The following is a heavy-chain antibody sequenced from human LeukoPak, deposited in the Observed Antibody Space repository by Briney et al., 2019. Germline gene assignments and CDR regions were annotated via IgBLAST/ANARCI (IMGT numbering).Heavy chain of an antibody. CDR2: IIGNGGDI. V-gene: IGHV3-23*01. J-gene: IGHJ4*02. CDR1: GFTFNTYA. D-gene: IGHD5-24*01. CDR3: AKDRIPDGRYSIDF. Sequence: GGSLRLSCTASGFTFNTYATNWVRQAPGKGLEWVSVIIGNGGDIHYAGSVRGRFTISRDNSKNTLYLQMNSLRVEDTAVYYCAKDRIPDGRYSIDFWGPGTLVTVSS.